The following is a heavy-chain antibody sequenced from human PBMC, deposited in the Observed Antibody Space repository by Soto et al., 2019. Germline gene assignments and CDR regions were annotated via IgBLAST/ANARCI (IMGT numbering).Heavy chain of an antibody. CDR2: ISYDGSNK. CDR3: AKVAVEYSSPENWFDP. CDR1: GFTFSSYG. Sequence: QVQLVESGGGVVQPGRSLRLSCAASGFTFSSYGMHWVRQAPGKGLEWVAVISYDGSNKYYADSVKGRFTISRDNSKNTLYLQMNSLRAKDTAVYYCAKVAVEYSSPENWFDPWGQGTLVTVSS. J-gene: IGHJ5*02. D-gene: IGHD6-6*01. V-gene: IGHV3-30*18.